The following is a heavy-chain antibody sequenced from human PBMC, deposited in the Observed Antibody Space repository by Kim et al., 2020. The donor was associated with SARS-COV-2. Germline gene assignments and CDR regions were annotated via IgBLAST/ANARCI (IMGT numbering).Heavy chain of an antibody. CDR2: ISLGSA. D-gene: IGHD4-4*01. CDR3: ASIQDNYRFYIDY. CDR1: GASIKFNY. V-gene: IGHV4-34*01. Sequence: SETLSLTCAVSGASIKFNYWTWIRQPPGKGLEWIGVISLGSANYNPSLKGRVAMSVDTSKAQFSLSVTSVTAADTAVYYCASIQDNYRFYIDYWGQ. J-gene: IGHJ4*02.